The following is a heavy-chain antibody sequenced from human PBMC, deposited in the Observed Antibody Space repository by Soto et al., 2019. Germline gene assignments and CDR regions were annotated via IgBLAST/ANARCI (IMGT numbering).Heavy chain of an antibody. CDR3: AGALDWSDILTDYVTWFDP. V-gene: IGHV3-21*06. CDR1: GFTFSSYI. D-gene: IGHD3-9*01. Sequence: EVQLVESGGGLVKPGGSLRLSCAASGFTFSSYIMNWVRQAPGKGLEWVSSISSSRSYIYYADSVKGRFTISRDNAKNSLNLKMNSRRAEETAVYYGAGALDWSDILTDYVTWFDPWGQGTLVTVSS. J-gene: IGHJ5*02. CDR2: ISSSRSYI.